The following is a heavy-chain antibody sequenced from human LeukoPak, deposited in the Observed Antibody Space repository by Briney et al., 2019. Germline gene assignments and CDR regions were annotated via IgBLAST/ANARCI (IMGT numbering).Heavy chain of an antibody. CDR1: GYTFTGYY. CDR2: INPNSGGT. V-gene: IGHV1-2*06. D-gene: IGHD4-11*01. J-gene: IGHJ4*02. Sequence: GASVKVSCKASGYTFTGYYMHWVRQAPGQGLEWMGRINPNSGGTNYAQKFQGRVTMTRDTSISTAYMELSRLRSDDTAVYYCARLAFSDYSNYLFDYWGQGTLVTVSS. CDR3: ARLAFSDYSNYLFDY.